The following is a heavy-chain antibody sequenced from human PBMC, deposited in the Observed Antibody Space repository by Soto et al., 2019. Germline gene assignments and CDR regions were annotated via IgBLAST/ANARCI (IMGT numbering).Heavy chain of an antibody. CDR1: GFTFSSYA. Sequence: GGSLRLSCAASGFTFSSYAMHWVRQAPGKGLEWVAVISYDGSSKYYADSVKGRFTISRDNSKNTLYLQMNSLGPEDTAVYYCARDMPLLRGGWGTNFDHGGQGTLVTVSS. V-gene: IGHV3-30-3*01. CDR3: ARDMPLLRGGWGTNFDH. D-gene: IGHD6-19*01. CDR2: ISYDGSSK. J-gene: IGHJ4*02.